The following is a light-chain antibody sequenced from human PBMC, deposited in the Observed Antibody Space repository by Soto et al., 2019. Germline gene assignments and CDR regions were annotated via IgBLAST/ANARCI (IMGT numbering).Light chain of an antibody. Sequence: DIKMTQSQSSLSASLGDRVTITFRASQSISSYLNWYQQKPGKAPNLLIYAASSLQSGVPSRFSGSGSGTDFTLTISSLQPEDFATYYCQQSYSTPGTFGQGTKVEIK. V-gene: IGKV1-39*01. CDR1: QSISSY. J-gene: IGKJ1*01. CDR3: QQSYSTPGT. CDR2: AAS.